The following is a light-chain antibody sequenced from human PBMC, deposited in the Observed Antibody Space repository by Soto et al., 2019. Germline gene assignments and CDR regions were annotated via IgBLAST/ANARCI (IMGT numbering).Light chain of an antibody. CDR1: QSISSW. CDR3: QQYNSYSPV. CDR2: DAS. J-gene: IGKJ2*01. V-gene: IGKV1-5*01. Sequence: DIQMTQSPSTLSASVGDRVTITCRASQSISSWLAWYQQKPGKAPKLLIYDASSLESGVPSRFSGSRSGTEFTLTISSLQPDDFATYYCQQYNSYSPVFGQGTKLEIK.